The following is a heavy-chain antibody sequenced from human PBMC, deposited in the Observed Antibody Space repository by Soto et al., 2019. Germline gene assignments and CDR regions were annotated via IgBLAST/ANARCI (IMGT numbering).Heavy chain of an antibody. Sequence: ASVKVSCKASGYTFTSYGISWVRQAPGQGLEWMGWISAYNGNTNYAQKLQGRVTMTTDTSTSTAYMELRSLRSDDTAVYYCARCQKGYSYGYFFYMDVWGKGTKVTVSS. V-gene: IGHV1-18*01. CDR1: GYTFTSYG. CDR2: ISAYNGNT. D-gene: IGHD5-18*01. J-gene: IGHJ6*03. CDR3: ARCQKGYSYGYFFYMDV.